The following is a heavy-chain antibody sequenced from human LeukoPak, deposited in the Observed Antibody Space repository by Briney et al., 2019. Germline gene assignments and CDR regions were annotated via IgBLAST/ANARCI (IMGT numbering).Heavy chain of an antibody. CDR2: IHSSGST. CDR1: GGSISSYY. J-gene: IGHJ4*02. V-gene: IGHV4-59*01. Sequence: SETLSLTCTVSGGSISSYYWSWIRQPPGKGLEWIGHIHSSGSTNYNPSLKSRVPISVDTSKDRFSLKLSSVTAADTAVYYCARLRAGKYDYWGQGTLVTVFS. CDR3: ARLRAGKYDY. D-gene: IGHD6-19*01.